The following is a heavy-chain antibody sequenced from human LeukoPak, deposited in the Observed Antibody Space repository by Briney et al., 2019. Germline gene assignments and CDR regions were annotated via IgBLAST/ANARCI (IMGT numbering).Heavy chain of an antibody. CDR1: ANSFTSYW. D-gene: IGHD1-26*01. Sequence: GESLKISCKDSANSFTSYWIAWVRRVPGKGLEWMGIIFPGDSDTRYSPSFQGQVTISVDKFISTAYLQWSSLKASDTAIYYCARLLSLGELDIDPWGQGTLVTVSS. J-gene: IGHJ5*02. CDR3: ARLLSLGELDIDP. V-gene: IGHV5-51*01. CDR2: IFPGDSDT.